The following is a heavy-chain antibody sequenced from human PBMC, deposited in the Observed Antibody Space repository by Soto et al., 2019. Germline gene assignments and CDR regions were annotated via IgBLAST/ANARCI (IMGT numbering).Heavy chain of an antibody. J-gene: IGHJ4*02. CDR3: AIDPGLRSSYSPPNATPILPYYFDY. D-gene: IGHD3-10*01. CDR1: GFTFSSYS. CDR2: ISSSSSTI. Sequence: PGGSLRLSCAASGFTFSSYSMNWVRQAPGKGLEWVSYISSSSSTIYYADSVKGRFTISRDNAKNSLSLQLFTLRDEYPAVYYCAIDPGLRSSYSPPNATPILPYYFDYWGQGTLVTVSS. V-gene: IGHV3-48*02.